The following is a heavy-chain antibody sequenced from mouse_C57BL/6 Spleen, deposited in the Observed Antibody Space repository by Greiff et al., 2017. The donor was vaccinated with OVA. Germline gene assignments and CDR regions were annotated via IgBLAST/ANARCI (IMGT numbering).Heavy chain of an antibody. D-gene: IGHD2-3*01. CDR1: GYTFTSYW. J-gene: IGHJ3*01. V-gene: IGHV1-50*01. CDR2: IDPSDSYT. Sequence: QVQLQQPGAELVKPGASVKLSCKASGYTFTSYWMQWVKQRPGQGLEWIGEIDPSDSYTNYNQKFKGKATLTVDKSSSTAYMQLSSLTSEDSAVYYCARDDGYYAWFAYWGQGTLVTVSA. CDR3: ARDDGYYAWFAY.